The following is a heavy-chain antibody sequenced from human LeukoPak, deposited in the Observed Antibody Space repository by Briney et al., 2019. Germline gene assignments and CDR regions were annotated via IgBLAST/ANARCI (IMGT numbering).Heavy chain of an antibody. Sequence: GGSLRLSCAASGFTFSSYSMNWVRQAPGKGLEWVSSISSSSSYIYYADSVKGRFTISRDNAKNSLYLQMNSLRAEDTAVYYCAKDRYYDSSGYPLYYFDYWGQGTLVTVSS. CDR1: GFTFSSYS. CDR3: AKDRYYDSSGYPLYYFDY. J-gene: IGHJ4*02. V-gene: IGHV3-21*01. D-gene: IGHD3-22*01. CDR2: ISSSSSYI.